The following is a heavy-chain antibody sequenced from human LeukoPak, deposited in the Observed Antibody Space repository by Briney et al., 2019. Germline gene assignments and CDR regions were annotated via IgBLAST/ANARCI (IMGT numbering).Heavy chain of an antibody. D-gene: IGHD2-21*01. CDR2: ISSSGSNI. CDR3: ARVTPQGWGLDY. CDR1: GFTFSDYY. V-gene: IGHV3-11*04. Sequence: PGGSLRLSCAASGFTFSDYYMSWIRQAQGRGLEWVSYISSSGSNIYYADSVKGRFNISRDNAKNSLYLQMNSLRAEHTAVYYCARVTPQGWGLDYWGQGTLVTVPS. J-gene: IGHJ4*02.